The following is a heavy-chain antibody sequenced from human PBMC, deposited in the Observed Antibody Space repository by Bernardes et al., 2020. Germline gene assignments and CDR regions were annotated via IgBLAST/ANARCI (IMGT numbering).Heavy chain of an antibody. D-gene: IGHD2-21*02. Sequence: GGSLRLSRAASGFTFSRYWMHWVRQAPGKGLVWFSRVNSDGSDTSYADSVRGRFTISRDNAKNTVYLQVNSLRAEDTAVYYCTSLVVTADLAFDIWGRGTMVTVSS. J-gene: IGHJ3*02. CDR3: TSLVVTADLAFDI. V-gene: IGHV3-74*01. CDR2: VNSDGSDT. CDR1: GFTFSRYW.